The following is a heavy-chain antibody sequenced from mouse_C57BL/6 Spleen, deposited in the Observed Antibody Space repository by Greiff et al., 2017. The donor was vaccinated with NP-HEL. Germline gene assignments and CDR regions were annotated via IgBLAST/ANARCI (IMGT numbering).Heavy chain of an antibody. CDR1: GYSITSGYY. J-gene: IGHJ2*01. V-gene: IGHV3-6*01. CDR2: ISYDGSN. D-gene: IGHD1-2*01. CDR3: ARGDYYGSYFDY. Sequence: EVKLEESGPGLVKPSHSLSLTCSVTGYSITSGYYWNWIRQFPGNKLEWMGYISYDGSNNYNPSLKNRISITRDTSKNQFFLKLNSVTTEDTATYYCARGDYYGSYFDYWGQGTTLTVSS.